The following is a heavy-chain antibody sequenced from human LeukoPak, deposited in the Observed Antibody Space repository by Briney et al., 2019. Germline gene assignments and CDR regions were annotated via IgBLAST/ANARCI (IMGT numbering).Heavy chain of an antibody. J-gene: IGHJ4*02. CDR2: INWNGGST. CDR3: ARAEGNYYDSSTGDY. V-gene: IGHV3-20*04. CDR1: GFTFEDYG. Sequence: GGSLRLSCAASGFTFEDYGMSWVRQAPGKGLEWVSGINWNGGSTGYADSVKGRFTISRDNAKNSLYLQMNSLRAEDTALYYCARAEGNYYDSSTGDYWGQGTLVTVSS. D-gene: IGHD3-22*01.